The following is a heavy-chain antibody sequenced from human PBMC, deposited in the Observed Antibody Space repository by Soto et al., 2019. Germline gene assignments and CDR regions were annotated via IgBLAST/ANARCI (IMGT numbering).Heavy chain of an antibody. D-gene: IGHD6-19*01. CDR1: GYTFTGYY. Sequence: ASVKVSCKASGYTFTGYYMHWVRQAPGQGLEWMGWINPNSGGTNYAQKFQGRVTMTRDTSISTAYMELSRLRSDDTAVYYCARGGYSSGWYLRYYYYYGMDVWGQGTTVTV. V-gene: IGHV1-2*02. J-gene: IGHJ6*02. CDR3: ARGGYSSGWYLRYYYYYGMDV. CDR2: INPNSGGT.